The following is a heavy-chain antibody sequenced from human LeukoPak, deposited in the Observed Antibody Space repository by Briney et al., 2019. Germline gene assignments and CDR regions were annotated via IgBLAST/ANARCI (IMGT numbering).Heavy chain of an antibody. CDR1: GYSFTSYG. CDR2: IRAYNGNT. J-gene: IGHJ4*02. Sequence: GAGGTVTCKASGYSFTSYGISWVRQAPGQGLELMGWIRAYNGNTNYAQKLYGRVTMTTDTYTSTAYMELRRLRSDDTAVYYCASYQVGYNYIWWSYRYLGEFHYWGRGTLVPVSS. D-gene: IGHD3-16*02. CDR3: ASYQVGYNYIWWSYRYLGEFHY. V-gene: IGHV1-18*01.